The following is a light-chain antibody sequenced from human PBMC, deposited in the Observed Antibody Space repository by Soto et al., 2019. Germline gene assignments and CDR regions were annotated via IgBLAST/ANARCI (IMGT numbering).Light chain of an antibody. Sequence: DIQMTQSPYTLSASVGDRVTITCRASQNIVNWLAWYQQKPWKPPKLLIYRAPSLETGVPARFSGSGSGTEFTLTISTLQPDDYATYYFQQYNSYFGGGTKVEIK. V-gene: IGKV1-5*03. CDR1: QNIVNW. CDR2: RAP. CDR3: QQYNSY. J-gene: IGKJ4*01.